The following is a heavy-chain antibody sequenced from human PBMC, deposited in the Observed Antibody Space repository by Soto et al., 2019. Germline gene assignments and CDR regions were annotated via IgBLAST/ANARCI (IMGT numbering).Heavy chain of an antibody. V-gene: IGHV6-1*01. Sequence: PSQTLSLTCAISGDSVSSNSATWNWIRQSPSRGLERLGRTYYRSKWYNDYAPSVRSRIIINPDTSKNQFSLQLNSVIPEDTAVYYCGRAHLGSDRYILEPFDPWGQGPLVTVSS. CDR3: GRAHLGSDRYILEPFDP. J-gene: IGHJ5*02. CDR1: GDSVSSNSAT. D-gene: IGHD1-1*01. CDR2: TYYRSKWYN.